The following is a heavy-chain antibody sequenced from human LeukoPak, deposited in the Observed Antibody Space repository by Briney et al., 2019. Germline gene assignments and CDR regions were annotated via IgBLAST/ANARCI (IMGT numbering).Heavy chain of an antibody. CDR2: ISLRGSSK. CDR1: GFTFSTFG. CDR3: AREPELNYDNTGHFDAFDI. J-gene: IGHJ3*02. Sequence: PGGSLRLSCAASGFTFSTFGMHWVRQAPGKGLEWVAAISLRGSSKYYADSVKGRFTISGDNSRNTLYLEMNSLRPEDSAVYFCAREPELNYDNTGHFDAFDIWGPGTMVIVSS. D-gene: IGHD3-22*01. V-gene: IGHV3-30*03.